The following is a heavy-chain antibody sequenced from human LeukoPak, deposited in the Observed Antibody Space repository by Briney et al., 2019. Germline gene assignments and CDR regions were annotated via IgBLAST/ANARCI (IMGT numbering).Heavy chain of an antibody. CDR2: ISGSGGST. J-gene: IGHJ5*02. CDR1: GFTFSSYA. Sequence: GGSLRLSCAASGFTFSSYAMSWVRQTPGKGLGRVSTISGSGGSTYYTDSVKGRFTISRDNSKSTLYLQMNSLRAEDTAVYYCAKGGAVAGSNWFDPWGQGTLVTVSS. V-gene: IGHV3-23*01. D-gene: IGHD6-19*01. CDR3: AKGGAVAGSNWFDP.